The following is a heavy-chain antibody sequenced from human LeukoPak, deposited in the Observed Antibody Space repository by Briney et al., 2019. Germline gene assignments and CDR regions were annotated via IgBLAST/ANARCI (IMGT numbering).Heavy chain of an antibody. CDR1: GDSISSYF. CDR3: ARDRAVPGRIHY. Sequence: SETLSLPCTVSGDSISSYFWTWLRQPAGKGLEWIGRIYTSGSTNYSPSVKSRVTMSVDTSKNQFSLKPSSVTAADTAVYYCARDRAVPGRIHYWGEGTLVTVSS. CDR2: IYTSGST. D-gene: IGHD6-19*01. V-gene: IGHV4-4*07. J-gene: IGHJ4*02.